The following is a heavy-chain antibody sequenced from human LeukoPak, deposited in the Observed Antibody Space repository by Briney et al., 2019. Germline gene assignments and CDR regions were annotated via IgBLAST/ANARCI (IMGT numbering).Heavy chain of an antibody. J-gene: IGHJ4*02. D-gene: IGHD6-19*01. CDR3: AAGPPAVAVAGTNMGLGY. V-gene: IGHV3-74*01. Sequence: GGSLRLSCVASGFTFSSYWMHWVRQAPGKGLVWVSRINSDGSSTSYADSVKGRFTISRDNAKNTLYLQMSSLRAEDTAVYYCAAGPPAVAVAGTNMGLGYWGQGTLVTVSS. CDR1: GFTFSSYW. CDR2: INSDGSST.